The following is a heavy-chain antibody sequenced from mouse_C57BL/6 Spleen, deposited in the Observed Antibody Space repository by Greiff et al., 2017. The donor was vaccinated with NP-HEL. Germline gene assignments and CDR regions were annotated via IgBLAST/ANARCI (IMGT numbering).Heavy chain of an antibody. Sequence: VQLQQPGAELVRPGSSVKLSCKASGYTFTSYWMHWVKQRPIQGLEWIGNIDPSDSETHYNQKFKDKATLTVDKSSSTAYMQLSSLTSEDSAVYYCARRYGYDGGYFDVWGTGTTVTVSS. CDR2: IDPSDSET. V-gene: IGHV1-52*01. CDR1: GYTFTSYW. J-gene: IGHJ1*03. CDR3: ARRYGYDGGYFDV. D-gene: IGHD2-2*01.